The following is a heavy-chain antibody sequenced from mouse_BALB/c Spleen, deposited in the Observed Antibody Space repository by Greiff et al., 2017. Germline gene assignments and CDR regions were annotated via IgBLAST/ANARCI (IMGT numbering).Heavy chain of an antibody. CDR1: GFTFSSFG. D-gene: IGHD1-1*01. J-gene: IGHJ4*01. V-gene: IGHV5-17*02. CDR2: ISSGSSTI. Sequence: VQLKESGGGLVQPGGSRKLSCAASGFTFSSFGMHWVRQAPEKGLEWVAYISSGSSTIYYADTVKGRFTISRDNPKNTLFLQMTSLRSEDTAMYYCAREYYGSSHAMDYWGQGTSVTVSS. CDR3: AREYYGSSHAMDY.